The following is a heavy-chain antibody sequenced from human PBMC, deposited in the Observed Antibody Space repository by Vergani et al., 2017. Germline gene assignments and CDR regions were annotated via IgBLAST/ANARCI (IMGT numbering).Heavy chain of an antibody. Sequence: QLQLQESGPGLVKPSETLSLTCTVSGGSISSSSYYWGWIRQPPGKGLEWIGSIYYSGSTYYNPSLKSRVTISVDTSKNQFSLKLSSVTAADTAVYYCARGTRIAARPGYYYYYMDVWGKGTTVTVSS. CDR3: ARGTRIAARPGYYYYYMDV. D-gene: IGHD6-6*01. CDR1: GGSISSSSYY. J-gene: IGHJ6*03. CDR2: IYYSGST. V-gene: IGHV4-39*07.